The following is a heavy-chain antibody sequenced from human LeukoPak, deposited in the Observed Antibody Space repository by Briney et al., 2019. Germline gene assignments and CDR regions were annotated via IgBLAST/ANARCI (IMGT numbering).Heavy chain of an antibody. CDR2: IRYDGSNK. CDR1: GFTFSSYG. CDR3: AKVVITEYYFDY. Sequence: GGSLRLSCAASGFTFSSYGMHWVRQAPGKGLEWVAFIRYDGSNKYYADSVKGRFTISRDNSKNTLYLQMNSLRAEDTAVYYCAKVVITEYYFDYWGQGTLVTVSS. V-gene: IGHV3-30*02. D-gene: IGHD3-22*01. J-gene: IGHJ4*02.